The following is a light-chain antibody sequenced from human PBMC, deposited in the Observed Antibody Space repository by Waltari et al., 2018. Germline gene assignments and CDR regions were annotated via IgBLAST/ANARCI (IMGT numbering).Light chain of an antibody. V-gene: IGLV2-11*01. CDR3: FSYAGRYTYI. CDR1: SSDVGGYDH. J-gene: IGLJ1*01. Sequence: QSALTQPRSVSGSPGQSVTISCTGTSSDVGGYDHVSWHQQHPDKSPNLIIFVVTKRPSGVPDRFSGSKSGNTASLTISGLQADDEADYYCFSYAGRYTYIFGTGTKVTVL. CDR2: VVT.